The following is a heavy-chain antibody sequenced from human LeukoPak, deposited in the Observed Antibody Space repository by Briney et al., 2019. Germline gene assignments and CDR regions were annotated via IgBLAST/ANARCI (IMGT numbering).Heavy chain of an antibody. V-gene: IGHV3-74*01. CDR3: ARGGSYGDY. CDR1: GFTSSNYW. J-gene: IGHJ4*02. CDR2: VNPDGSSI. D-gene: IGHD3-16*01. Sequence: GGSLRLSCAASGFTSSNYWMHWVRQVPEKGLVWVSRVNPDGSSITYANSVKGQFTSSRDNAKNTLYLQMNRLRVEDTAVYYCARGGSYGDYWGQGILVTVSS.